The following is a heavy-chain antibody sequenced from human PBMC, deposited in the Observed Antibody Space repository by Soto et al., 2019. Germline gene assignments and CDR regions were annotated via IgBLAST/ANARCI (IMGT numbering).Heavy chain of an antibody. CDR1: GFTLSSYG. D-gene: IGHD2-15*01. CDR3: ARGRGCSGTYCYFDY. J-gene: IGHJ4*02. Sequence: QVQLVESGGGVVQPGRSLRLSCAVSGFTLSSYGMHWVRQAPGKGLEWVAIIWSDESNKYYVDSVKGRFTISRDTSKNTLYLQLNSLRAEDTAVYYCARGRGCSGTYCYFDYWGQGTLVTVSS. CDR2: IWSDESNK. V-gene: IGHV3-33*01.